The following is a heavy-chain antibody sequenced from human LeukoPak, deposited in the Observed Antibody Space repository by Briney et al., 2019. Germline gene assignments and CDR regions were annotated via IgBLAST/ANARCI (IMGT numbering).Heavy chain of an antibody. CDR2: ISDSGGST. V-gene: IGHV3-23*01. Sequence: GGSLRLSCAASGFTVSSNYMSWVRQAPGKGLEWVSAISDSGGSTYYTDSVKGRFTISRDNSKNTLYLQMNSLRAEDTAVYYCAKTSYYHPNWYFDLWGRGTLVTVSS. D-gene: IGHD3-10*01. J-gene: IGHJ2*01. CDR1: GFTVSSNY. CDR3: AKTSYYHPNWYFDL.